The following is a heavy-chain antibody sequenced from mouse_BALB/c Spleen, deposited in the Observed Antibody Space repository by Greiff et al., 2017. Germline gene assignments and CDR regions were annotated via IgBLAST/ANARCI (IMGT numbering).Heavy chain of an antibody. D-gene: IGHD4-1*01. Sequence: EVKLVESGGGLVQPGGSMKLSCVASGFTFSNYWMNWVRQSPEKGLEWVAEIRLKSNNYATHYAESVKGRFTISRDDSKSSVYLQMNNLRAEDTGIYYCTGLTDAMDYWGQGTSVTVSS. V-gene: IGHV6-6*02. CDR1: GFTFSNYW. CDR2: IRLKSNNYAT. CDR3: TGLTDAMDY. J-gene: IGHJ4*01.